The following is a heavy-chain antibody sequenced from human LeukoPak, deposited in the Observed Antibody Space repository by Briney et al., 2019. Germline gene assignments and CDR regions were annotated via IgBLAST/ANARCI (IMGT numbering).Heavy chain of an antibody. CDR2: VYYSGST. D-gene: IGHD1-26*01. Sequence: SETLSLTCTVSGGSISSTTYYWGWIRQPPGKGLEYIGSVYYSGSTYYNPSLKGRVTISVATSKNQFTLKLYSVTAADTAVYSCASHAESGSYYNWLDPWGQGTLVTVSS. CDR3: ASHAESGSYYNWLDP. CDR1: GGSISSTTYY. V-gene: IGHV4-39*01. J-gene: IGHJ5*02.